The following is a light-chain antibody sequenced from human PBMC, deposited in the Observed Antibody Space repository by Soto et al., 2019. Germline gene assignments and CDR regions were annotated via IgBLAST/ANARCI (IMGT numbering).Light chain of an antibody. CDR3: AAWDDSLNGLYV. CDR1: SSNIGSNT. J-gene: IGLJ1*01. V-gene: IGLV1-44*01. Sequence: QSVLTQPLSASGTPGQRVTISCSGSSSNIGSNTVNWYQQLPGTAPKLLIYSNNQRPSGVPDRFSGSKSGTSASLAISELQSEDEADYYCAAWDDSLNGLYVFGTGTKVTVL. CDR2: SNN.